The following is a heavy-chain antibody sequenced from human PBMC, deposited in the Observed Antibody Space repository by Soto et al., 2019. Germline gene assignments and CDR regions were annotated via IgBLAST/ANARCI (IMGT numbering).Heavy chain of an antibody. CDR3: ARFLPIAHDYWYFDL. V-gene: IGHV1-18*01. D-gene: IGHD6-13*01. CDR2: ISAYNGNT. J-gene: IGHJ2*01. CDR1: GYTFTSYG. Sequence: QVQLVQSGAEVKKPGASVKVSCKASGYTFTSYGISWVRQAPGQGLEWMGWISAYNGNTNYAQKLQGRVTMTTDTSTSTAYMELRRLRSDDTAVYYCARFLPIAHDYWYFDLWGRGTLVTVSS.